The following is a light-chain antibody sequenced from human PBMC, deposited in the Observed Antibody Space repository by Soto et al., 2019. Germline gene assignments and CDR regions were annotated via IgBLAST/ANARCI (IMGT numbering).Light chain of an antibody. CDR2: GAS. CDR3: QKYNSLPFT. V-gene: IGKV1-27*01. CDR1: QGIRSY. Sequence: DIQLTQSPSFLSASVGDRVTITCRASQGIRSYLAWYQQRPGKAPELLIYGASTLESGVPSRFSGGKSGTDFTLTISGLQPEDVAIYYCQKYNSLPFTFGPGTRLENK. J-gene: IGKJ5*01.